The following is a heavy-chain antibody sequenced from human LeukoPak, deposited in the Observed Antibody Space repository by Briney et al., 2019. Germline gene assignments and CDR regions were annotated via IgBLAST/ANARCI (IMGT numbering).Heavy chain of an antibody. D-gene: IGHD4-17*01. CDR1: GFTFSGYS. J-gene: IGHJ4*02. CDR2: ISTSSGYI. V-gene: IGHV3-21*01. Sequence: GGSLRLSCAASGFTFSGYSMNWVRQAPGKGLEWVSSISTSSGYIYYADSVQGRFTISRDNAKNSLYLQMNSLRAEDTAMYYCARDRGDPSYFDYWGQGILVTVSS. CDR3: ARDRGDPSYFDY.